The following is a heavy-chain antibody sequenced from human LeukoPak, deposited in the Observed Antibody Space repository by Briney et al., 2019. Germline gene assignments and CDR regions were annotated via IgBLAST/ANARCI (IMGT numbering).Heavy chain of an antibody. CDR2: IYYSGST. V-gene: IGHV4-59*01. J-gene: IGHJ4*02. Sequence: PSETLSLTCTVSGGSISSYYWSWLRQPPGKGLEWIGYIYYSGSTNYNPSLKSRVTISVDTSKNQFSLKLSSVTAAYTAGYYCARGGVYYYDSSGYYPGDEYWGQGTLVTVSS. CDR1: GGSISSYY. CDR3: ARGGVYYYDSSGYYPGDEY. D-gene: IGHD3-22*01.